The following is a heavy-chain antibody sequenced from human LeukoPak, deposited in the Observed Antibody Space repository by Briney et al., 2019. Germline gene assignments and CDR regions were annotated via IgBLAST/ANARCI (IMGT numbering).Heavy chain of an antibody. D-gene: IGHD6-13*01. CDR3: ARDPAYSSSWYYRYTSKDSSGLWGWSPSFVVDY. Sequence: ASVKVSCKASGYTFTGYYINWVRQAPGQGLEWMGWINPNSGGTNYAQKFRGRVTMTRDTSISTAYMELSRLRSDDTAVYYCARDPAYSSSWYYRYTSKDSSGLWGWSPSFVVDYWGQGTLVTVSS. V-gene: IGHV1-2*02. CDR2: INPNSGGT. CDR1: GYTFTGYY. J-gene: IGHJ4*02.